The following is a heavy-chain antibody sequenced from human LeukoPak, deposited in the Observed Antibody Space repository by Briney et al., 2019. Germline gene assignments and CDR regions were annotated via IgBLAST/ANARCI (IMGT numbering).Heavy chain of an antibody. D-gene: IGHD6-13*01. V-gene: IGHV3-66*01. CDR2: IYSGGST. CDR1: GFTVSSNY. CDR3: AIAAAGTNYYFDY. Sequence: GSLRLSCAASGFTVSSNYMSWVRQAPGKGLEWVSVIYSGGSTYYADSMKGRFTISRDNSKNTLYLQMNSLRAEDTVVYYCAIAAAGTNYYFDYWGQGALVTVSS. J-gene: IGHJ4*02.